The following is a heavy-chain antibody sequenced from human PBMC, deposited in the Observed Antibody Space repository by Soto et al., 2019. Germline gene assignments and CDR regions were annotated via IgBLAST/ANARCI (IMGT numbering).Heavy chain of an antibody. CDR3: ARVRQLATKRGYYYGMDV. V-gene: IGHV3-21*01. Sequence: GGSLRLSCAASGFTFSSYSMNWVRQAPGKGLGWVSSISSSSSYIYYADSVKGRFTISRDNAKNSLYLQMNSLRAEDTAVYYCARVRQLATKRGYYYGMDVWGQGTTVTVSS. J-gene: IGHJ6*02. D-gene: IGHD6-13*01. CDR2: ISSSSSYI. CDR1: GFTFSSYS.